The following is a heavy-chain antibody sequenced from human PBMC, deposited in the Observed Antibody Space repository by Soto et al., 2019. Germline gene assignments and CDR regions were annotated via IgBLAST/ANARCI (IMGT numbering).Heavy chain of an antibody. V-gene: IGHV3-9*01. CDR3: AKDRPGLAAAGTGFDY. J-gene: IGHJ4*02. CDR1: GFTFDDYA. CDR2: ISWNSGSI. Sequence: EVQLVESGGGLVQPGRSLRLSCAASGFTFDDYAMHWVRQAPGKGLEWVSGISWNSGSIGYADSVKGRFTISRDNANTSLYLRMNSLRAEDTALYYCAKDRPGLAAAGTGFDYWGQGTLVTVSS. D-gene: IGHD6-13*01.